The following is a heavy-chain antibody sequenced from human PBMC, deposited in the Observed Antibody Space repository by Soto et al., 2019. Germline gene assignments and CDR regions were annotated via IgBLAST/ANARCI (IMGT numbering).Heavy chain of an antibody. J-gene: IGHJ4*02. V-gene: IGHV4-59*01. CDR1: GGSISSYY. D-gene: IGHD5-12*01. CDR3: AREFYENYFDY. CDR2: IYYSGST. Sequence: TSETLSLTCTVSGGSISSYYWSWIRQPPGKGLEWIGYIYYSGSTNYNPSLKSRVTISVDTSKNQFSLKLSSVTAADTAVYYCAREFYENYFDYWGQGTLVTVSS.